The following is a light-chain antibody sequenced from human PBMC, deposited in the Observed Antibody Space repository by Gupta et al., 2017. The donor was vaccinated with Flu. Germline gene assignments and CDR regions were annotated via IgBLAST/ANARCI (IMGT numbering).Light chain of an antibody. CDR1: NIGSKN. CDR3: QVWDSSSDHRV. Sequence: SSVLTQPPSASVAPGQTARITCGGNNIGSKNVHWYQQKPGQAPVLVVYDDRDRPSGIPERFSGSNSGNTATLTISRVEAGDEADYYCQVWDSSSDHRVFGGGTKLTVL. V-gene: IGLV3-21*02. CDR2: DDR. J-gene: IGLJ3*02.